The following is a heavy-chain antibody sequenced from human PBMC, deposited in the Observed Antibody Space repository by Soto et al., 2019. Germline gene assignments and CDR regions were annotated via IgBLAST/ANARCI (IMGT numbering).Heavy chain of an antibody. CDR1: GFTFSSYG. V-gene: IGHV3-33*01. CDR3: ARDLCSSTSCYWEEGYYYYGMDV. J-gene: IGHJ6*02. CDR2: IWYDGSNK. D-gene: IGHD2-2*01. Sequence: GGSLRLSCAASGFTFSSYGMHWVRQAPGKGLEWVAVIWYDGSNKYYADSVKGRFTISRDNSKNTLYLQMSRLRSDDTAVYYCARDLCSSTSCYWEEGYYYYGMDVWGQGTTVTVSS.